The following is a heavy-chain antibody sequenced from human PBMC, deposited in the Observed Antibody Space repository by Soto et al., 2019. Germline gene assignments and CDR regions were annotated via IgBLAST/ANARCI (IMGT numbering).Heavy chain of an antibody. Sequence: EVQLLDSGGGLVQPGGSLRLSCAASGFNLRNYAMSWVRQAPGKGLEWVSSIHGGGGGSYYADSVKGRFTVSRDDSKETLYLQLGSLRVDDTAIYYCAKDAVPQNGVWGYFDSWGQGTLVTVSS. J-gene: IGHJ4*02. V-gene: IGHV3-23*01. CDR3: AKDAVPQNGVWGYFDS. D-gene: IGHD3-16*01. CDR2: IHGGGGGS. CDR1: GFNLRNYA.